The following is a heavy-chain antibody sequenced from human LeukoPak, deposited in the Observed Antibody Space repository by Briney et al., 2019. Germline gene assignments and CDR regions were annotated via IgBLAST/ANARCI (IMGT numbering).Heavy chain of an antibody. Sequence: PGRSLRLSCAASGFTFDDSAMHWVRQAPGKGLEGVSGISWNGGTTVYADSVQGRFTISRDNAKNSLYLQMNSLRPEDTALYYCAKAPGGLRGNPFDFWGQGTLVTVSS. J-gene: IGHJ4*02. D-gene: IGHD3-16*01. CDR3: AKAPGGLRGNPFDF. CDR2: ISWNGGTT. V-gene: IGHV3-9*01. CDR1: GFTFDDSA.